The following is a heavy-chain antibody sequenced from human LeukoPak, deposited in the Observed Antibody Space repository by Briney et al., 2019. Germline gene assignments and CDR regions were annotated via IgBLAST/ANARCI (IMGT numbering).Heavy chain of an antibody. J-gene: IGHJ4*02. CDR3: ARAPSRTRVFDY. V-gene: IGHV4-31*01. Sequence: PSQTLSLTCTVSNGSISSVGYYWSWIRQNPGKGLEFIGYIYHSGSTCYNPSLKRPITISMDTSENQFSLRLTAVTAADSAIYYCARAPSRTRVFDYWGQGTLVTVSS. CDR1: NGSISSVGYY. D-gene: IGHD3-10*01. CDR2: IYHSGST.